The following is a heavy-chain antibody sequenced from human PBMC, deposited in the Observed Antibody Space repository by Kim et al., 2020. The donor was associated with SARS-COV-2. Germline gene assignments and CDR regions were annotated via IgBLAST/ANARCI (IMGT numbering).Heavy chain of an antibody. Sequence: SENLSLTCTVSGGSISSGGYYWSWIRQHPGKGLEWIGYIYYSGSTYYNPSLKSRVTISVDTSKNQFSLKLSSVTAADTAVYYCARGRITIFGVVNEYDYWGQGTLVTVSS. CDR3: ARGRITIFGVVNEYDY. V-gene: IGHV4-31*03. J-gene: IGHJ4*02. CDR1: GGSISSGGYY. CDR2: IYYSGST. D-gene: IGHD3-3*01.